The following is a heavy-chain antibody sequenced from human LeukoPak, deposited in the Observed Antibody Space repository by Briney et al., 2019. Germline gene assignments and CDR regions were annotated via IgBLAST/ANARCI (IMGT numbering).Heavy chain of an antibody. Sequence: SVKVSCKASGGTFSSYAISWVRQAPGQGLEWMGGIIPIFGTANYAQKFQGRVTITRDTSASTAYMELSSLRSEDTAVYYCASGPVGARKYFDYWGQGTLVTVSS. CDR3: ASGPVGARKYFDY. J-gene: IGHJ4*01. CDR1: GGTFSSYA. CDR2: IIPIFGTA. D-gene: IGHD3-16*01. V-gene: IGHV1-69*05.